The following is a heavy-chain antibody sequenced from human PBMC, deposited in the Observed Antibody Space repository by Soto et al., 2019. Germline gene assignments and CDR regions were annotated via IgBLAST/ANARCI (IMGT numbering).Heavy chain of an antibody. J-gene: IGHJ4*02. Sequence: PSETLSLTCTVSGASVSSASYYWSWIRQPPGKGLEWIGYIYYSGSTNYNPSLKSRVTISVDTSKNQFSLKLSSVTAADTAVYYCARWEWLRSWDYWGQGTLVTVSS. CDR2: IYYSGST. D-gene: IGHD5-12*01. CDR3: ARWEWLRSWDY. CDR1: GASVSSASYY. V-gene: IGHV4-61*01.